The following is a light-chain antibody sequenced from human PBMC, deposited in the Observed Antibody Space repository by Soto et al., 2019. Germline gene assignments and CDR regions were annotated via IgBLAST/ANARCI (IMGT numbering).Light chain of an antibody. V-gene: IGKV3-15*01. CDR1: QSVRTK. J-gene: IGKJ5*01. CDR3: QQYDTWPSIT. CDR2: GAS. Sequence: IVRTQSPATLSVSPGEGATLSCRPSQSVRTKLAWYQQKAGQAPRLLIYGASTRASGVSDRFSGSGSGTEYTLTISRLQSEDFAVYYCQQYDTWPSITFGQGTRLEI.